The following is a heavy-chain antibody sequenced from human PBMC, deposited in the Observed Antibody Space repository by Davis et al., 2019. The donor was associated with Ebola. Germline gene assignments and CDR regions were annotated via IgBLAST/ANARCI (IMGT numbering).Heavy chain of an antibody. CDR3: AREAGVTTRIYDS. CDR1: GYTFTGYY. J-gene: IGHJ5*01. D-gene: IGHD1-26*01. V-gene: IGHV1-2*02. Sequence: ASVKVSCKASGYTFTGYYMHWVRQAPGQGLEWMGWINPNSGGTNYAQKFQGRVTMTRDTSISTAYMELRSLRSDDTAVYYCAREAGVTTRIYDSWGQGTLVTVSS. CDR2: INPNSGGT.